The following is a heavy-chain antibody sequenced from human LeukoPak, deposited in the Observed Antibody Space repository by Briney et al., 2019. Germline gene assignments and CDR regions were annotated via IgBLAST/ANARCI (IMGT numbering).Heavy chain of an antibody. CDR2: IKQDGSEK. Sequence: GGSLRLSCAASGFTFSSYWMSWVRQAPGKGLEWVANIKQDGSEKYCVDSVKGRFTISRDNAKNSLYLQMNSLKTEDTAVYYCTTDALLRYSYGLGGDYWGQGTLVTVSS. J-gene: IGHJ4*02. D-gene: IGHD5-18*01. CDR1: GFTFSSYW. CDR3: TTDALLRYSYGLGGDY. V-gene: IGHV3-7*03.